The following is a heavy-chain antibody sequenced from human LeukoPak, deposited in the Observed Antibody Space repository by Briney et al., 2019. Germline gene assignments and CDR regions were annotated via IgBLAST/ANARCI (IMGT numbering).Heavy chain of an antibody. D-gene: IGHD3-16*01. CDR1: GGSISSYY. J-gene: IGHJ3*02. Sequence: SETLSLTCTVSGGSISSYYWSWIRQPPGKGLEWIGYIYYSGITDYNPSLRSRVTMSVDTSKNQFSLKLSSVTAADTAVYYCARDFGGAFDIWGQGTVVTVSS. CDR3: ARDFGGAFDI. V-gene: IGHV4-59*12. CDR2: IYYSGIT.